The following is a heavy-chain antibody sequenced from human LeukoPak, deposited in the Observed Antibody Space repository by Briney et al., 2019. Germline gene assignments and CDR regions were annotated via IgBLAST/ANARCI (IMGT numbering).Heavy chain of an antibody. D-gene: IGHD6-13*01. CDR3: ARGYSSSWTPDDGMDV. J-gene: IGHJ6*02. Sequence: GASVKVSCKASGYTFTGYYMHWVRQAPGQGLEWMGWINPNSGGTNYAQKLQGRVTMTTDTSTSTAYMELRSLRCDDTAVYYCARGYSSSWTPDDGMDVWGQGTTVTVCS. CDR2: INPNSGGT. V-gene: IGHV1-2*02. CDR1: GYTFTGYY.